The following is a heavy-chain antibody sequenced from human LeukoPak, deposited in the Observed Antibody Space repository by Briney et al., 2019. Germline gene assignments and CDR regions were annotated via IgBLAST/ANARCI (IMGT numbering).Heavy chain of an antibody. Sequence: GGSLRLSCAASGFTFSSYSMNWVRQAPGKGLEWVSSISSSSSYIYYADSVKGRFTISRDNAKNSLYPQMNSLRAEDTAVYYCARDIAVADKYYYYGMDVWGQGTTVTVSS. J-gene: IGHJ6*02. D-gene: IGHD6-19*01. CDR3: ARDIAVADKYYYYGMDV. V-gene: IGHV3-21*01. CDR2: ISSSSSYI. CDR1: GFTFSSYS.